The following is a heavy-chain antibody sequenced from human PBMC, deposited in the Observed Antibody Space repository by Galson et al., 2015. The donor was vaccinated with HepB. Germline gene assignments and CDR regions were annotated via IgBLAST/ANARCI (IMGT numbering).Heavy chain of an antibody. CDR1: GFTVSSNY. CDR2: IYSGGST. CDR3: AKAYRSGSYYNDCMDV. J-gene: IGHJ6*02. D-gene: IGHD3-10*01. Sequence: SLRLSCAASGFTVSSNYMSWVRQAPGKGLEWVSVIYSGGSTYYADSVKGRFTISRDNSKNTLYLQMNSLRAEDTAVYYCAKAYRSGSYYNDCMDVWGQGTTVTVSS. V-gene: IGHV3-66*01.